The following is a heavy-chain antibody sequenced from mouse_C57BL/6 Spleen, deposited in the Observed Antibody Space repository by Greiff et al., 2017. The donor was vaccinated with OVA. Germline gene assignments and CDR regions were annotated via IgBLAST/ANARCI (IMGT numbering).Heavy chain of an antibody. J-gene: IGHJ4*01. CDR3: ARDGYVYAMDY. V-gene: IGHV1-82*01. D-gene: IGHD2-2*01. Sequence: VQVVESGPELVKPGASVKISCKASGYAFSSSWMNWVKQRPGKGLEWIGRIYPGDGDTNYNGKFKGKATLTADKSSSTAYMQLSSLTSEDSAVYFCARDGYVYAMDYWGQGTSVTVSS. CDR1: GYAFSSSW. CDR2: IYPGDGDT.